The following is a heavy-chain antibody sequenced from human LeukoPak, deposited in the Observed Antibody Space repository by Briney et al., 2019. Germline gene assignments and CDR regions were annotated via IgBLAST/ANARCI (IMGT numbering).Heavy chain of an antibody. J-gene: IGHJ4*02. V-gene: IGHV3-11*05. CDR3: ARDLAAAAGTGMVDY. CDR1: GFTFSDYY. Sequence: GGSLRLSCAAAGFTFSDYYMSWIRQAPGKRPEWGSYISSSSSYTNYADSVKGRFTIARDNAKISLYLQMNSLRAEDTAVYYCARDLAAAAGTGMVDYWGQGTLVTVSS. CDR2: ISSSSSYT. D-gene: IGHD6-13*01.